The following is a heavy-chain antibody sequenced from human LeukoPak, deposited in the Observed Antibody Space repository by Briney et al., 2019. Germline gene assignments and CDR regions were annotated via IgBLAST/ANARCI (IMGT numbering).Heavy chain of an antibody. D-gene: IGHD4-11*01. V-gene: IGHV3-23*01. CDR3: ARWGNDYSQFDS. Sequence: GGSLRLSCAASGFTFNNYAMTWVRQAPGKGLEWVSVVSGSGDNTNYADTVKGRFTISRDNSKNTLFLQMNSLRTEDTAVYFCARWGNDYSQFDSWGQGTLVTVSS. CDR2: VSGSGDNT. J-gene: IGHJ4*02. CDR1: GFTFNNYA.